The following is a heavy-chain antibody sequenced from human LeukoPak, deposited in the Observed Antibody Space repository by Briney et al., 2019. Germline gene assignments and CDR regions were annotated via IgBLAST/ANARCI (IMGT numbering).Heavy chain of an antibody. J-gene: IGHJ3*02. CDR1: GGTFSSYA. V-gene: IGHV1-69*13. Sequence: PVASVKVSCKASGGTFSSYAISWVRQAPGQGLEWMGGIIPIFGTANYAQKFQGRVTITADESTSTAYMELSSLRSEDTAVYYCARGGGTSCYWECAFDIWGQGTMVTVSS. D-gene: IGHD2-2*01. CDR2: IIPIFGTA. CDR3: ARGGGTSCYWECAFDI.